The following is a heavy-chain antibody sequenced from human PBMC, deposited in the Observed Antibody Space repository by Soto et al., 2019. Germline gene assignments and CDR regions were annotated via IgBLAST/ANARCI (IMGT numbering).Heavy chain of an antibody. CDR1: GFTFSNYW. Sequence: ESGGDLVQPGGSLSLSCVASGFTFSNYWMNWVRQAPGMGLERVAGIKEDASEKNYVDSVKGRFSTSSDNAKNSLFLQLNSLRAEDTAVYYCATAIEAPFNNYDYWGQATLVTVSS. CDR2: IKEDASEK. CDR3: ATAIEAPFNNYDY. V-gene: IGHV3-7*01. J-gene: IGHJ4*02.